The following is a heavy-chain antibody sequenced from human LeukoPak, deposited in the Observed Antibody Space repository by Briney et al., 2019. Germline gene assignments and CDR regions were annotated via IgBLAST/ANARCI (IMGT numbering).Heavy chain of an antibody. CDR2: ISGSGGST. CDR1: GFTFSSYA. CDR3: AKGRWGNPFDY. Sequence: GGSLRLSCAASGFTFSSYAMSWVRQAPGKGLEWVSAISGSGGSTYYADSVKGRFTISRDNAKNSLYLQMNSLRAEDTALYYCAKGRWGNPFDYRGQGTLVTVSS. D-gene: IGHD7-27*01. J-gene: IGHJ4*02. V-gene: IGHV3-23*01.